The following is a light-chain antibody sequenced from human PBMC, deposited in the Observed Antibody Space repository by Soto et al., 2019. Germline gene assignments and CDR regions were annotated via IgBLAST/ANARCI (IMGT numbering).Light chain of an antibody. Sequence: EIVLTQSPGTLSLSPGERATLSCRASQSVSSSYLAWYQQKPGQAPRLLIYGASSSATGIPDRFSGRGSGTDFKLTISRLEPEDVAVYYCQQYGSSPWTVGQGTKVEIK. CDR1: QSVSSSY. J-gene: IGKJ1*01. CDR3: QQYGSSPWT. CDR2: GAS. V-gene: IGKV3-20*01.